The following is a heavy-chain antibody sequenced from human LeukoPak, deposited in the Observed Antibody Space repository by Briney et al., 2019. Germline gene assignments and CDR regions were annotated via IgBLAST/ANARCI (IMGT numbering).Heavy chain of an antibody. CDR1: RGSFSGYY. CDR2: INHSGST. Sequence: SETLSLTCAVYRGSFSGYYWSWIRQPPGKGLEWIGEINHSGSTNYNPSLKSRVTISVDTSKNQFSLKLSSVTAADTAVYYCARGITEVVVPAAPYYYYGMDVWGKGTTVTVSS. J-gene: IGHJ6*04. V-gene: IGHV4-34*01. CDR3: ARGITEVVVPAAPYYYYGMDV. D-gene: IGHD2-2*01.